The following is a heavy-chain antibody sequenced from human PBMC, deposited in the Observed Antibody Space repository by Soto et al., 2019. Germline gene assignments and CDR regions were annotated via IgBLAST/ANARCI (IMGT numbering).Heavy chain of an antibody. CDR1: GFSLSTSGVA. J-gene: IGHJ3*02. CDR3: AHRDWYSSTSGVLDI. V-gene: IGHV2-5*02. D-gene: IGHD6-13*01. CDR2: IYWDDDK. Sequence: QITLKESGPTLVKPTQTLTLTCTFSGFSLSTSGVAVGWIRQPPGKALEWLALIYWDDDKRYSPSLKSRLTITTDTSKNPVVLTMTNMNPVDTGTYYCAHRDWYSSTSGVLDIWGQGTMVTVSS.